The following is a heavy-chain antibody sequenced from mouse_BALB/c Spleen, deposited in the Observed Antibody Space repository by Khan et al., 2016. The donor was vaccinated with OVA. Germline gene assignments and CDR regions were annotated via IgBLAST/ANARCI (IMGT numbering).Heavy chain of an antibody. J-gene: IGHJ3*01. D-gene: IGHD1-1*01. CDR2: IYPGSGNT. V-gene: IGHV1-84*02. Sequence: QVQLKQSGPELVKPGASVKISCKASGYTFTDYYIKWVKQKTGQGLECIGWIYPGSGNTKYNEKFKDKATLTVDTSSRTAYMQLSSLTSEDTAVYFCARGNYDGSTSWFGYWGQGTLVTVSA. CDR1: GYTFTDYY. CDR3: ARGNYDGSTSWFGY.